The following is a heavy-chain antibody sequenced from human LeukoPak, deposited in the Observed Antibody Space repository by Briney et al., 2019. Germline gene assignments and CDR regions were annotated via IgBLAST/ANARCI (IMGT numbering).Heavy chain of an antibody. J-gene: IGHJ4*02. D-gene: IGHD2-15*01. CDR3: AKRYSVDY. CDR1: GFTFSTYW. V-gene: IGHV3-74*01. CDR2: INNVGSTT. Sequence: GGSLRLSCAASGFTFSTYWMHWVRQVPGKGLVWVSRINNVGSTTNYPDSVKGRFTISRDNAKNTLYLQMNSLRAEDTAIYYCAKRYSVDYWGQGTLVTVSS.